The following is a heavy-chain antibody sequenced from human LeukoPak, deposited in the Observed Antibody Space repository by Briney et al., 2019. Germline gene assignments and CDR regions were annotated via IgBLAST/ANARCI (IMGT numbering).Heavy chain of an antibody. D-gene: IGHD2-2*01. J-gene: IGHJ3*02. CDR1: GGSVSSGSYY. CDR2: IYYSGST. V-gene: IGHV4-61*01. Sequence: SETLSLTCTVSGGSVSSGSYYWSWIRQPPGKGLEWIGYIYYSGSTNYNPSLKSPVTISVDTSKNQFSLKLSSVTAADTAVYYCARIYQLLSLDAFDIWGQGTMVTVSS. CDR3: ARIYQLLSLDAFDI.